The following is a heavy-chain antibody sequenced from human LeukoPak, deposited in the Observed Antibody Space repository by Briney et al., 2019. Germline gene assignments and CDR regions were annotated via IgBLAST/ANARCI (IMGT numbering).Heavy chain of an antibody. CDR1: GGTFSSYA. V-gene: IGHV1-69*05. Sequence: SVRVSCKASGGTFSSYAISWVRQAPGQGLEWMGGIIPIFGTANYAQKFQGRATITTDESTSTAYMELSSLRSEDTAVYYCARDRYSGSYGYWGQGTLVTVSS. CDR3: ARDRYSGSYGY. D-gene: IGHD1-26*01. J-gene: IGHJ4*02. CDR2: IIPIFGTA.